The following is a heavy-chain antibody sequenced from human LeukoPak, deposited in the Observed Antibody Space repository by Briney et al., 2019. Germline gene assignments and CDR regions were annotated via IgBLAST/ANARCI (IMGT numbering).Heavy chain of an antibody. J-gene: IGHJ4*02. CDR2: INWNAGTT. V-gene: IGHV3-20*04. D-gene: IGHD6-19*01. CDR1: GFAFSNAW. Sequence: GGSLRLSCAASGFAFSNAWMSWVRQAPGKGLEWVSGINWNAGTTNYADSVKGRFTISRDNAKNSLYLQMNSLRVEDTALYYCARGAFYSSAWYENYWGQGALVTVSS. CDR3: ARGAFYSSAWYENY.